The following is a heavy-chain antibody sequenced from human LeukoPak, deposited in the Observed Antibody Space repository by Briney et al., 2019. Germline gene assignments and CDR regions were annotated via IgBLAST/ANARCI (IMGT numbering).Heavy chain of an antibody. CDR2: ISSSGGST. CDR1: GFAFSSYT. V-gene: IGHV3-23*01. Sequence: GGSLRLSCAASGFAFSSYTMTWVRQAPGKGLEWVSVISSSGGSTYDADAVKGRFTISRDNPKNTLYLQMNSLRAEDTAVYYCARDWDGSGWPFDYWGQGTLVTVSS. J-gene: IGHJ4*02. CDR3: ARDWDGSGWPFDY. D-gene: IGHD6-19*01.